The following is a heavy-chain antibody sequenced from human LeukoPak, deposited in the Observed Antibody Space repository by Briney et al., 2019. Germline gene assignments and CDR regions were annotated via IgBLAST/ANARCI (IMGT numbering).Heavy chain of an antibody. J-gene: IGHJ4*02. V-gene: IGHV3-30-3*01. D-gene: IGHD3-22*01. CDR2: ISYDGSNK. Sequence: GGSLRLSCAASGFTFSSYAMHWVRQAPGEGLEWVAVISYDGSNKYYADSVKGRFTISRDNSKNTLYLQMNSLRAEDTAVYYCARRDYYDSSGLDYWGQGTLVTVSS. CDR1: GFTFSSYA. CDR3: ARRDYYDSSGLDY.